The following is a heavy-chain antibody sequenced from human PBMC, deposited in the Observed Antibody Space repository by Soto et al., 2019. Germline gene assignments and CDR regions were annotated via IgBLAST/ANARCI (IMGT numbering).Heavy chain of an antibody. CDR1: GFTFDDYT. J-gene: IGHJ6*02. V-gene: IGHV3-43*01. CDR2: ISWDGGST. Sequence: LRLSCAASGFTFDDYTMHWVRQAPGKGLEWVSLISWDGGSTYYADSVKGRFTISRDNSKNSLYLQMNSLRTEDTALYYCAKDLYSSSPLGDYYYGMDVWGQGTTVTVSS. D-gene: IGHD6-6*01. CDR3: AKDLYSSSPLGDYYYGMDV.